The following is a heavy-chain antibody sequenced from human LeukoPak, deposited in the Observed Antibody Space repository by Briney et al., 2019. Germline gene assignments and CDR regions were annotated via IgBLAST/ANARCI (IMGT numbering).Heavy chain of an antibody. V-gene: IGHV4-30-2*01. Sequence: SETLSLTCAVSGGSISSGGYSWSWIRQPPGKGLEWIGYIYHSGSTNYNPSLKSRVTISVDTSKNQFSLKLSSVTAADTAVYYCARAVAGRGYFQHWGQGTLVIVSS. D-gene: IGHD6-19*01. CDR2: IYHSGST. CDR3: ARAVAGRGYFQH. J-gene: IGHJ1*01. CDR1: GGSISSGGYS.